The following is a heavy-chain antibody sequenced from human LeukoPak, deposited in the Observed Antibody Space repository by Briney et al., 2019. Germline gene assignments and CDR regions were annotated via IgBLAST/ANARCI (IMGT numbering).Heavy chain of an antibody. D-gene: IGHD4-23*01. Sequence: SETLSLTCSVSSGSISSSSYYWGWIRQPPGKGLEWIGSIYYSGSTYYNPSLKSRVTISVDTSKNQLSLKLSSVTAADTAVYYCDHGGNDGRSGHYFDYWGQGTLVTVSS. J-gene: IGHJ4*02. CDR3: DHGGNDGRSGHYFDY. CDR1: SGSISSSSYY. CDR2: IYYSGST. V-gene: IGHV4-39*01.